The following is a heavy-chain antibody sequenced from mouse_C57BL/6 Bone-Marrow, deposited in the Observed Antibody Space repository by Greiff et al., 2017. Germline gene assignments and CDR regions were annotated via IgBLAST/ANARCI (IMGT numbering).Heavy chain of an antibody. CDR1: GFTFTDYY. CDR3: ARSSSPRAMDY. Sequence: EVMLVESGGGLVQPGGSLSLSCAASGFTFTDYYMSWVRQPPGKALEWLGFIGNKANGYTTEYSASVKGRFTISRDNSQSILYLQMNALRAEDSATYYCARSSSPRAMDYWGQGTSVTVSS. CDR2: IGNKANGYTT. V-gene: IGHV7-3*01. J-gene: IGHJ4*01. D-gene: IGHD1-1*01.